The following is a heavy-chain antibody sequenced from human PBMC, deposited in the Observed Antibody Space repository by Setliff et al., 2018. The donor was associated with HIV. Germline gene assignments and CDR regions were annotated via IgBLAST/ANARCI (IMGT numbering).Heavy chain of an antibody. Sequence: ASVKVSCKASGYSLTDFCIRWVRQAPGQGLELMGWITPNSGGTEYAGKFQGRVTLTRDTSINTSYMEVTRLTSDDTAVYYCAGVSSQFSEWRKDYFEYWGRGSLVTVSS. D-gene: IGHD3-3*01. CDR1: GYSLTDFC. V-gene: IGHV1-2*02. CDR3: AGVSSQFSEWRKDYFEY. CDR2: ITPNSGGT. J-gene: IGHJ4*02.